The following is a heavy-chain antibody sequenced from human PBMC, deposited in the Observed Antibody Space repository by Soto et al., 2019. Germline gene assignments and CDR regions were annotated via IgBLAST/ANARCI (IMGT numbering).Heavy chain of an antibody. Sequence: QVQLVQSGAEVKKPGASVKVSCKASGYTFTSYDINWVRQATGQGLEWMGWMNPNSGNTGYAQKFQGRVTMTRNTSISTAYMEPGSLRSEDPAVYFCAIEKTTSSFNYWGQGTLVTVSS. CDR3: AIEKTTSSFNY. D-gene: IGHD6-6*01. CDR1: GYTFTSYD. CDR2: MNPNSGNT. J-gene: IGHJ4*02. V-gene: IGHV1-8*01.